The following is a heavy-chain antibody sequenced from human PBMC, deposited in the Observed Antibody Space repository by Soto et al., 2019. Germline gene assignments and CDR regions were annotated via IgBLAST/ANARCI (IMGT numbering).Heavy chain of an antibody. D-gene: IGHD6-19*01. CDR2: IKQDGNER. J-gene: IGHJ4*02. CDR1: GFTFSDYF. Sequence: ELQLVDSGGALVQPGESLRLSCAASGFTFSDYFITWVRQAPGKGLEWVATIKQDGNERNYVDSVKGRFTISRDNAKNSLYLQMNALRAEDTAVYYCAIGHWLGCWGQGTLVTVSS. V-gene: IGHV3-7*01. CDR3: AIGHWLGC.